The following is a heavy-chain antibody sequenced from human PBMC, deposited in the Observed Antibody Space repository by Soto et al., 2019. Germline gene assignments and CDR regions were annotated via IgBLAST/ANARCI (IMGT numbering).Heavy chain of an antibody. CDR1: GFTFSSYA. CDR2: ISGSGGST. CDR3: AKTGSNYEYYFDY. D-gene: IGHD4-4*01. V-gene: IGHV3-23*01. J-gene: IGHJ4*02. Sequence: GGSLRLSCAASGFTFSSYAMSWVRQAPGKGLEWVSAISGSGGSTYYADSVKGRFTISSDNSKNTLYLQMNSLSAEDTAVYYCAKTGSNYEYYFDYWGQGTLVTVSS.